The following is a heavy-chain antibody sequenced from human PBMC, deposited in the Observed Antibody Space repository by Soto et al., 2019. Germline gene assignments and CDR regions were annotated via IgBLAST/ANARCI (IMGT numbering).Heavy chain of an antibody. Sequence: GSLRVSCAASGLSFSSYAMHWVRQAPGKGLEWVAVISYDGSNKYYADSVKGRFTISRDNSKNTLYLQMNSLRAEDTAVYYCAKDGYGPDYWGQGTLVTVSS. CDR3: AKDGYGPDY. J-gene: IGHJ4*02. CDR2: ISYDGSNK. V-gene: IGHV3-30*18. CDR1: GLSFSSYA. D-gene: IGHD5-18*01.